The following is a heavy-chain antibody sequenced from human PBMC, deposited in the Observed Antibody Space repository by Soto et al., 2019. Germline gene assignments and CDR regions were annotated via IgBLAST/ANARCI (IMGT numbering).Heavy chain of an antibody. Sequence: ESGGGVVQPGRSLRLSCAASGFTFSSYAMHWVRQAPGKGLEWVAVISYDGSNKYYADSVKGRFTISRDNSKNTLYLQMNSLRAEETAVYYCARDRRVRGVIDYWGQGTLVTVSS. CDR2: ISYDGSNK. V-gene: IGHV3-30-3*01. CDR1: GFTFSSYA. J-gene: IGHJ4*02. D-gene: IGHD3-10*01. CDR3: ARDRRVRGVIDY.